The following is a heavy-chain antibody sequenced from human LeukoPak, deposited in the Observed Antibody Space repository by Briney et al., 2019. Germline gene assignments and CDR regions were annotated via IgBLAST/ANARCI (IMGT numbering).Heavy chain of an antibody. D-gene: IGHD6-6*01. CDR1: GGSISGSSYY. J-gene: IGHJ4*02. Sequence: SETLSLTCTVSGGSISGSSYYWSWIRQPPGKGLEWIGYIYYSGSTYYNPSLKSRLTISGDTSKNQFSLRLSSVTAADTAVYYCARGTWSSSIDYWGQGTLVTVSS. V-gene: IGHV4-30-4*01. CDR2: IYYSGST. CDR3: ARGTWSSSIDY.